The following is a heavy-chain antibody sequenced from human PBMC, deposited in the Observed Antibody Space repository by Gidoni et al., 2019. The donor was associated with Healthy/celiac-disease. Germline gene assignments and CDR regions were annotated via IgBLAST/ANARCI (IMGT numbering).Heavy chain of an antibody. CDR2: ISSSSSTI. J-gene: IGHJ4*02. Sequence: EVQLVESGGGLVQPGGSLRLSCAASGFTFSSYSMNWVRQAPGKGLEWVSYISSSSSTIDYADSVKGRFTISRDNAKNSLYRQMNSLRAEDTAVYYCARDSVRYDFWSGYAEGFDYWGQGTLVTVSS. CDR1: GFTFSSYS. CDR3: ARDSVRYDFWSGYAEGFDY. D-gene: IGHD3-3*01. V-gene: IGHV3-48*01.